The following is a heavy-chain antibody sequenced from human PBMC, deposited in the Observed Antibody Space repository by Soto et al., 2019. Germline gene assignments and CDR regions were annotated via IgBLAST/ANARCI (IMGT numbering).Heavy chain of an antibody. CDR2: IYRRDDKTT. D-gene: IGHD3-16*01. CDR1: GFTVSSNY. Sequence: LSCAASGFTVSSNYMSWVRQAPGRGLEWISLIYRRDDKTTYYADSFKGRFTISRDTSKNTVSLQMNSLRVEDTATYYCARDRDYYWGSLDSWGQGVLVTVSS. J-gene: IGHJ4*02. V-gene: IGHV3-66*01. CDR3: ARDRDYYWGSLDS.